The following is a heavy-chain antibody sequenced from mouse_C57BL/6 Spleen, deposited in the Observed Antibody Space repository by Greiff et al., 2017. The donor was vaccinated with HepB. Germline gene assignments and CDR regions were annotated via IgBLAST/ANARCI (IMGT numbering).Heavy chain of an antibody. CDR3: VQDRGDYEGTWFAY. J-gene: IGHJ3*01. D-gene: IGHD2-4*01. Sequence: QVQLQQSGAELVRPGASVKMSCKASGYTFTSYNMHWVKQTPRQGLEWIGAIYPGNGDTSYNQKFKGKATLTVDKSSSTAYMQLSSLTSEDSAVYFCVQDRGDYEGTWFAYWGQGTLVTVSA. CDR1: GYTFTSYN. V-gene: IGHV1-12*01. CDR2: IYPGNGDT.